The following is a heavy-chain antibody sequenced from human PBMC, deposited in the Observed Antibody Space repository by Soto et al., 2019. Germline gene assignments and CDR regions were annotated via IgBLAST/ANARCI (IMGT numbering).Heavy chain of an antibody. V-gene: IGHV3-30*18. CDR3: AKDSSSWYMGYGMDV. D-gene: IGHD6-13*01. CDR2: ISYGGSNK. J-gene: IGHJ6*02. Sequence: PGGSLRLSCAASGFTFSSYGMHWVRQAPGKGLEWVAVISYGGSNKYYADSVKGRFTISRDNSKNTLYLQMNSLRAEDTAVYYCAKDSSSWYMGYGMDVWGQGTTVTVSS. CDR1: GFTFSSYG.